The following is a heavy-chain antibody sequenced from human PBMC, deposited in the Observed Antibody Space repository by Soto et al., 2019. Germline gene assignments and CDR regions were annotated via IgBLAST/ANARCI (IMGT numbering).Heavy chain of an antibody. Sequence: PGGSLRLSCAASGFTFSTYAMHWVRQAPGKGLEWVAVISYDGSNKYYGDSVKGRFTISRDDSKNTLYLQMNSLRVDDTAMYYCAKDDGSGWPKPLHLDVWGQGTTVTVSS. V-gene: IGHV3-30*18. D-gene: IGHD6-19*01. J-gene: IGHJ6*02. CDR3: AKDDGSGWPKPLHLDV. CDR2: ISYDGSNK. CDR1: GFTFSTYA.